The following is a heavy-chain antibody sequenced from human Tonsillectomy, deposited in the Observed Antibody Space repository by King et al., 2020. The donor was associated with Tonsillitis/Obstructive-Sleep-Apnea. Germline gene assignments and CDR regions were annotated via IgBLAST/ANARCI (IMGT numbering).Heavy chain of an antibody. V-gene: IGHV4-34*01. CDR2: INHSGST. CDR3: ARASWDIVVVPAAMRFDY. D-gene: IGHD2-2*01. CDR1: GGSFSGYY. J-gene: IGHJ4*02. Sequence: VQLQQWGAGLLKPSETLSLTCAVYGGSFSGYYWCRIRQPPGKGLEWIGEINHSGSTNYNPSLKSRVNISVDTSKNQFSLKLSSVTAADTAVYYCARASWDIVVVPAAMRFDYWGQGTLVTVSS.